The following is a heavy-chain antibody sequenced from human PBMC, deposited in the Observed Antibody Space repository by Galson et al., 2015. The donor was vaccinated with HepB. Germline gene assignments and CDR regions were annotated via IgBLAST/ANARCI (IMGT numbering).Heavy chain of an antibody. D-gene: IGHD1-1*01. CDR3: ARVVGDWNDVLENWFDP. CDR2: INAGNGNT. V-gene: IGHV1-3*01. CDR1: GYTFTSYA. J-gene: IGHJ5*02. Sequence: QSGAEVKKPGESLRISCKASGYTFTSYAMHWVRQAPGQRLEWMGWINAGNGNTKYSQKFQGRVTITRDTSASTAYMELSSLRSEDTAVYYCARVVGDWNDVLENWFDPWGQGTLVTVSS.